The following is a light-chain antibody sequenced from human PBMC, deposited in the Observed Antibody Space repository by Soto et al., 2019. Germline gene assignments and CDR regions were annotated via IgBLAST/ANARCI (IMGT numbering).Light chain of an antibody. Sequence: QSAPTQPRSLSGSPGQSVTISCTGISSDVDTYNRVSWYQQPPGTAPKLMIYGVSNRPSGVPDRFSGSRSDNTASLTISGLQAEDEADYYCCSYAGSHTWVFGTGTKLTVL. J-gene: IGLJ1*01. CDR3: CSYAGSHTWV. V-gene: IGLV2-18*02. CDR2: GVS. CDR1: SSDVDTYNR.